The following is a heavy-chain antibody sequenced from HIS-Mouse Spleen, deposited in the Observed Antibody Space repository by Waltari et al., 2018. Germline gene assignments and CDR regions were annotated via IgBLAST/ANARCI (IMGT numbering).Heavy chain of an antibody. J-gene: IGHJ4*02. V-gene: IGHV2-70*15. CDR3: ARIAEGYSSGWYAFDY. CDR2: IDWDDDK. CDR1: GFSLSTSGMC. Sequence: QVTLRESGLALVKPTQTLTLTCTFSGFSLSTSGMCVSWIRQPPGKALEWLARIDWDDDKYYSTSLKTRLTISKDTSKNQVVLTMTNMDPVDTATYYCARIAEGYSSGWYAFDYWGQGTLVTVSS. D-gene: IGHD6-19*01.